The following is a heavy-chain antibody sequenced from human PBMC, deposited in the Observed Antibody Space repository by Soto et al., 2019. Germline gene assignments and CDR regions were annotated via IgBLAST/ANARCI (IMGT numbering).Heavy chain of an antibody. CDR2: ISAYNGNT. CDR3: PRGPYFSGGSCYFDF. D-gene: IGHD2-15*01. J-gene: IGHJ4*02. Sequence: SVKVSRKTAGYTFTSYGSSWVILTTGQGLEWMGWISAYNGNTNYAQKLQGRVTMTTDPSTSTAYMELRSLRSDDTAVYFCPRGPYFSGGSCYFDFWRQRTLDTVSS. V-gene: IGHV1-18*01. CDR1: GYTFTSYG.